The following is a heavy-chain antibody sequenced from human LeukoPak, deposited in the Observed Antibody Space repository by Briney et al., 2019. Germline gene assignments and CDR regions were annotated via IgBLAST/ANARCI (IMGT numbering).Heavy chain of an antibody. D-gene: IGHD4-17*01. Sequence: GASVKVSCKTSGYKFTNYGINWVRQATGQGLEWMGWMNPNSGNTGYAQKFQGRVTMTRNTSISTAYMELSSLRSEDTAVYYCARGVWGDYGDPYFDYWGQGTLVTVSS. J-gene: IGHJ4*02. CDR3: ARGVWGDYGDPYFDY. CDR1: GYKFTNYG. V-gene: IGHV1-8*01. CDR2: MNPNSGNT.